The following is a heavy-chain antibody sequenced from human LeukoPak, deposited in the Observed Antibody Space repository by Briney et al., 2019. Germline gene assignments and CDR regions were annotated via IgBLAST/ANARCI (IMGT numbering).Heavy chain of an antibody. CDR3: TKAREVGGGAFDV. D-gene: IGHD1-26*01. J-gene: IGHJ3*01. CDR1: GFTFSSYL. Sequence: PGGSLRLSCAASGFTFSSYLMRWVRQAPGTGLEWVSSITARDSSAFYADSVKGRFTISRDNSKNTMYLQMNGLRAEDTAIYYCTKAREVGGGAFDVWGQGTMVTVSS. V-gene: IGHV3-23*01. CDR2: ITARDSSA.